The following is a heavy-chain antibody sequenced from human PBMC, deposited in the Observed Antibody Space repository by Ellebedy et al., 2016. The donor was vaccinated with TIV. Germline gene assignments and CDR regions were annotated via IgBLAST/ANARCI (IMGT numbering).Heavy chain of an antibody. V-gene: IGHV3-48*02. CDR1: GFTFENAW. D-gene: IGHD6-13*01. CDR2: ISGWTGTTTTI. Sequence: GESLKISCAASGFTFENAWMNWVRQAPGKGPEWVSFISGWTGTTTTIFYADSVKGRFTISRDNAKNSLYLQMNSLRDEDTAVYYCTRGRGSSSWLGNHWGQGTLITVSS. J-gene: IGHJ5*02. CDR3: TRGRGSSSWLGNH.